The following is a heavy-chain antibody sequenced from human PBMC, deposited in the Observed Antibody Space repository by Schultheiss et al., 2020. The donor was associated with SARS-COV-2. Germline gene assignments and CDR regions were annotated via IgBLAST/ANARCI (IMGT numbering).Heavy chain of an antibody. CDR2: ISWNSGSI. CDR3: AKDRLGIISDAFDI. Sequence: GGSLRLSCAASGFTFDDYAMHWVRQAPGKGLEWVSGISWNSGSIGYADSVKGRFTISRDNAKNSLYLQMNSLRAEDTALYYCAKDRLGIISDAFDIWGQGTMVTVSS. V-gene: IGHV3-9*01. J-gene: IGHJ3*02. D-gene: IGHD7-27*01. CDR1: GFTFDDYA.